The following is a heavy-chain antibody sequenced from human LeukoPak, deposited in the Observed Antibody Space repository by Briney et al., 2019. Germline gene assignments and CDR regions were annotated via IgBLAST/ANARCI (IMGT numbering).Heavy chain of an antibody. Sequence: PGGSLRLSCAVSGFTFSSYSMTWVRQAPGKGLEWVAFIRYDGSNKYYADSVKGRFTISRDNSKNTLYLQMNSLRAEDTAVYYCAKDQTMIVSHASYFDYWGQGTLVTVSS. CDR1: GFTFSSYS. D-gene: IGHD3-22*01. CDR2: IRYDGSNK. CDR3: AKDQTMIVSHASYFDY. V-gene: IGHV3-30*02. J-gene: IGHJ4*02.